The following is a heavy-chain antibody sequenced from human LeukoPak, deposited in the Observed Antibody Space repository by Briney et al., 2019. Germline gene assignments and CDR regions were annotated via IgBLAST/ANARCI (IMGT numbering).Heavy chain of an antibody. CDR2: INHSGST. CDR3: ASPGVVVVPAAISLLY. D-gene: IGHD2-2*01. V-gene: IGHV4-34*01. Sequence: SETLSLTCAVYGGSFSGYYWSWIRQPPGKGLEWIGEINHSGSTNYNPSLKSRVTISVDTSKNQFSLKLSSVTAADTAVYYCASPGVVVVPAAISLLYWGQGTLVTASS. J-gene: IGHJ4*02. CDR1: GGSFSGYY.